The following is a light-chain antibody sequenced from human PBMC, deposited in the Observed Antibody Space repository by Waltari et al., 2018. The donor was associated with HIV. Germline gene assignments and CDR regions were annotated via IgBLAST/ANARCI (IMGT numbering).Light chain of an antibody. CDR1: QHINTS. V-gene: IGKV1-39*01. Sequence: IQMTQSPSSLSASVGDRVTLSCRASQHINTSLSWYQQKLGRAPQVLIFAASNLQTGVPSRFSGSGSGTLFTLTISDLQREDFATYYCQQSYTTPRTFGQGTKVQIK. J-gene: IGKJ1*01. CDR3: QQSYTTPRT. CDR2: AAS.